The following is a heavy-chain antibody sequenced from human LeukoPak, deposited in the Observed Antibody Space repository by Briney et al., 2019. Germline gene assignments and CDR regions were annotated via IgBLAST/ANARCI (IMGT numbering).Heavy chain of an antibody. CDR3: ARDVEMATIGGDYYYGMDV. D-gene: IGHD5-24*01. V-gene: IGHV3-30*04. CDR1: GFTFSSYA. Sequence: GRSLRLSCAASGFTFSSYAMHWVRQAPGKGLEWVAVISYDGSNKYYADSVKGRFTISRDNSKNTLYLQMNSLRAEDTAVYYCARDVEMATIGGDYYYGMDVWGQGTTVTVSS. CDR2: ISYDGSNK. J-gene: IGHJ6*02.